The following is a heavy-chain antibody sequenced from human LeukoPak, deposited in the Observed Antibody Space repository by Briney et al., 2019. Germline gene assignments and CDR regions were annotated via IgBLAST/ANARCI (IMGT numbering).Heavy chain of an antibody. J-gene: IGHJ6*03. V-gene: IGHV1-8*01. CDR3: AKDPYGGWFLGSSYYYYYMDV. CDR1: GYTFTSYD. Sequence: GASVKVSCKASGYTFTSYDINWVRQATGQGLEWMGWMNPNRGNTGYAQKFQGRVTMTRNTSISTAYMELSSLRAEDTAVYYCAKDPYGGWFLGSSYYYYYMDVWGKGTTVTISS. D-gene: IGHD6-19*01. CDR2: MNPNRGNT.